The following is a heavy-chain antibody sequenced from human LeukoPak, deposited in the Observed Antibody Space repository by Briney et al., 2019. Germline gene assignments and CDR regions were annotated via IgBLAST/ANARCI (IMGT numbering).Heavy chain of an antibody. J-gene: IGHJ4*02. CDR3: ARDSSLGELSPPGY. CDR1: GFTFSSYA. D-gene: IGHD3-16*02. CDR2: ISYDGSNK. V-gene: IGHV3-30-3*01. Sequence: PGGSLRLSCAASGFTFSSYAMHWVRQAPGKGLEWVAVISYDGSNKYYADSVKGRFTISRDNSKNTLYLQMNSLRAEDTAVYYCARDSSLGELSPPGYWGQGTLVTVSS.